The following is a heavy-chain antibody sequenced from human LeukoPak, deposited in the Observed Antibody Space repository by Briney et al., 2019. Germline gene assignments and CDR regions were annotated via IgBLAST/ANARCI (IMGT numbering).Heavy chain of an antibody. CDR2: IYPGDSDT. CDR3: ARPIAVSHGNWLDP. CDR1: GYRFTSYW. J-gene: IGHJ5*02. Sequence: GGSLKISWKGSGYRFTSYWIGWVRQMPGKGLEGMGIIYPGDSDTRYSPSCQGQVTISADKSISPAYLQWSSLKASDTAMYYCARPIAVSHGNWLDPWGQGTLVTVSS. D-gene: IGHD6-19*01. V-gene: IGHV5-51*01.